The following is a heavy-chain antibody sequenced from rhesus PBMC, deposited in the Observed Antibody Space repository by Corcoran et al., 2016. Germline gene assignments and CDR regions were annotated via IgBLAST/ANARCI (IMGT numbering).Heavy chain of an antibody. J-gene: IGHJ5-1*01. CDR1: GDSVSSYL. D-gene: IGHD1-14*01. CDR3: AKYHGSENDWRYNRFDV. CDR2: FYGSGGGP. V-gene: IGHV4S11*01. Sequence: QVQLQESGPGLVKPLETLSLTCAVSGDSVSSYLWSWVRQPPGKGLEWIGYFYGSGGGPNYHPSLKSRVTLSVDTSRHQFSLKLNAVTAADTAVYYCAKYHGSENDWRYNRFDVWGAGVLVTVSS.